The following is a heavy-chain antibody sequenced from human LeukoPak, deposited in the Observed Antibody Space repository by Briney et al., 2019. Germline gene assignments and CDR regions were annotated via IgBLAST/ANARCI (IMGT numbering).Heavy chain of an antibody. CDR1: GYTFTSYD. Sequence: ASVKVSCKASGYTFTSYDINWVRQATGQGLEWTGWMNPNSGNTGYAQKFQGRVTMTRNTSISTAYMELSSLRSEDTAVYYCARDSRLAIVPPSYYYYMDVWGKGTTVTVSS. D-gene: IGHD2-2*01. V-gene: IGHV1-8*01. J-gene: IGHJ6*03. CDR3: ARDSRLAIVPPSYYYYMDV. CDR2: MNPNSGNT.